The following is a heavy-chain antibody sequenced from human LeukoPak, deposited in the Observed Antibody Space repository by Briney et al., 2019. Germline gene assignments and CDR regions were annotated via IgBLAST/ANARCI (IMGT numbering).Heavy chain of an antibody. CDR1: GFTFSSYA. V-gene: IGHV3-30-3*01. CDR2: ISYDGSNK. Sequence: GGSLRLSCAASGFTFSSYAMHWVRQAPGKGLEWVAVISYDGSNKCYADSVKGRFTISRDNSKNTLYLQMNSLRAEDTAVYYCAKDRVGYSSSSGRGMDVWGQGTTVTVSS. J-gene: IGHJ6*02. CDR3: AKDRVGYSSSSGRGMDV. D-gene: IGHD6-6*01.